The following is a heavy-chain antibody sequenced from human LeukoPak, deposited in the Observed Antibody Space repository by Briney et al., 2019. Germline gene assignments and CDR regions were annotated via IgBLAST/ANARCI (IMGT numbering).Heavy chain of an antibody. CDR2: VNNDGTGT. CDR3: ARGGPDHAFDI. CDR1: GFSFNSYW. D-gene: IGHD1-14*01. Sequence: GGSLRLSCAASGFSFNSYWMYWVRQVPGKGLVWVSRVNNDGTGTTYADSVKGRFTTSRDNAKNTVYLQMNSLRDEDTAVYYCARGGPDHAFDIWGQGTMVTVSS. J-gene: IGHJ3*02. V-gene: IGHV3-74*01.